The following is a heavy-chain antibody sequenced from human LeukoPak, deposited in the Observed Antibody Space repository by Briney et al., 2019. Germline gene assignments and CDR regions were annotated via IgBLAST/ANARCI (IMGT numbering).Heavy chain of an antibody. CDR1: DGSISIYY. Sequence: SETLSLTCTVSDGSISIYYWGWIRQPPGKGLEWIGSIYYSGSTYYNPSLKSRVTIPVDTSKNQFSLKLSSVTAADTAVYYCARLRSYDFWSGYYNWFDPWGQGTPVTVSS. CDR3: ARLRSYDFWSGYYNWFDP. D-gene: IGHD3-3*01. V-gene: IGHV4-39*01. CDR2: IYYSGST. J-gene: IGHJ5*02.